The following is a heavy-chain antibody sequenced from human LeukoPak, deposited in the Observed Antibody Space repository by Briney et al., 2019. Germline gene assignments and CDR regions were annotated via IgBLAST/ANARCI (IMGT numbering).Heavy chain of an antibody. CDR1: GFTFSTYA. Sequence: GGSLRLSCAASGFTFSTYAMNWVRQAPGKGLXXXXXXSGSGVSTHYADSVKGRFTISRDNSKNTLYLQMNSLRAEDTAVYYCAKDFTIFGVVTNNWFDPWGQGTLVTVSS. CDR2: XSGSGVST. J-gene: IGHJ5*02. CDR3: AKDFTIFGVVTNNWFDP. V-gene: IGHV3-23*01. D-gene: IGHD3-3*01.